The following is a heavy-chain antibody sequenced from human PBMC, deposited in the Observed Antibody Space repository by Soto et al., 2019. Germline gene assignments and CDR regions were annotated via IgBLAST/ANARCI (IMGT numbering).Heavy chain of an antibody. V-gene: IGHV3-21*01. CDR2: ISSSSSYI. CDR1: GFTFSSYS. D-gene: IGHD3-3*01. J-gene: IGHJ1*01. CDR3: ARASGRITFCGLVMEYFKN. Sequence: GVSLRLSCAASGFTFSSYSMNWVRQAPGKGLEWVSSISSSSSYIYYADSVKGRFTISRDNAKNSLYLQMNSLRAEDTAVYYCARASGRITFCGLVMEYFKNWGHGTLVTVSA.